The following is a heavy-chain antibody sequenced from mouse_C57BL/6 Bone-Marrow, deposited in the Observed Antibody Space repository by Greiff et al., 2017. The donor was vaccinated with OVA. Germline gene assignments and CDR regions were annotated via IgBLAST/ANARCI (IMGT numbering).Heavy chain of an antibody. J-gene: IGHJ1*03. CDR1: GYTFTSYW. CDR3: TGYYYGSSYWYFDV. CDR2: IYPGNSDT. V-gene: IGHV1-5*01. D-gene: IGHD1-1*01. Sequence: EVQLQQSGTVLARPGASVKMSCKPSGYTFTSYWMHWVKQRPGQGLEWIGAIYPGNSDTSYNQKFKGKAKLTAVTSASTAYMELSSLTNEDSAVYYCTGYYYGSSYWYFDVWGTGTTVTVSS.